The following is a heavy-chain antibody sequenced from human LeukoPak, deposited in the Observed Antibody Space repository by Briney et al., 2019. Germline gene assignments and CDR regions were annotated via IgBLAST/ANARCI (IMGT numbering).Heavy chain of an antibody. Sequence: SETLSLTCTVSGGSIIGSSHYCGWIRQPPGKGLEWIGYVYYSGSTNYNPSLKSRVTISVDTSKNQFSLKLSSVTAADTAVYYCARDRVVVGANNYYYGMDVWGQGTTVTVSS. D-gene: IGHD2-15*01. V-gene: IGHV4-61*01. J-gene: IGHJ6*02. CDR1: GGSIIGSSHY. CDR3: ARDRVVVGANNYYYGMDV. CDR2: VYYSGST.